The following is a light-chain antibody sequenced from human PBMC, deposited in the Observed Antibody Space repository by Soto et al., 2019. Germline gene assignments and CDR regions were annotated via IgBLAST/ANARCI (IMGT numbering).Light chain of an antibody. Sequence: EIVLAQSAYPLSWCPGGRETLSCRASQSVSRYLAWYQQKPGQAPRLLIYDASNRAIGIPARFSGSGSGTDFTLTISILEPEDFAVYSCQHPASPPWMFPQGTKVDIK. CDR2: DAS. CDR3: QHPASPPWM. CDR1: QSVSRY. J-gene: IGKJ1*01. V-gene: IGKV3-11*01.